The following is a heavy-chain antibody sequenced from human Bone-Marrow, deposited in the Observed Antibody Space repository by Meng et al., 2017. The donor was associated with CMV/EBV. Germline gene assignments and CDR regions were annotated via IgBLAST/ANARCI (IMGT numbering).Heavy chain of an antibody. V-gene: IGHV3-48*04. D-gene: IGHD1-26*01. CDR2: ISSSGSTI. CDR1: GFNFSSDA. CDR3: ARRGGSHSKDAFDI. J-gene: IGHJ3*02. Sequence: GESLKISCAASGFNFSSDAMHWVRQAPGKGLEWVSYISSSGSTIYYADSVKGRFTISRDNAKNSLYLQMNSLRAEDTAVYYCARRGGSHSKDAFDIWGQGTMVTVSS.